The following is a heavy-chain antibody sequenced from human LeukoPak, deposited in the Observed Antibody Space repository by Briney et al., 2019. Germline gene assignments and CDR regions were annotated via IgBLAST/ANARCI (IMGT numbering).Heavy chain of an antibody. CDR3: ARGAWGWDIYYFDY. D-gene: IGHD6-19*01. CDR2: IYTSGST. J-gene: IGHJ4*02. CDR1: GGSISSYY. V-gene: IGHV4-4*07. Sequence: NPSETLSLTCTVSGGSISSYYWSWIWQPAGKGLEWIGRIYTSGSTNYNPSLKSRVTMSVDTSKNQFSLKLSSVAAADTAVYYCARGAWGWDIYYFDYWGQGTLVTVSS.